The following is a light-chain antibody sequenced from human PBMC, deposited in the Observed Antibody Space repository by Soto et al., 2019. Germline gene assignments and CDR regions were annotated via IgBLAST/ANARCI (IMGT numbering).Light chain of an antibody. CDR1: QSISSF. CDR3: QQRSNWPLT. CDR2: DAS. V-gene: IGKV3-11*01. J-gene: IGKJ3*01. Sequence: DIVLTQSPATLSLSPGERATLSCRASQSISSFLAWYQQKPGQAPRLLIFDASNRATGIPARFSGGGSGTDFTLTISSLEPEDFAVYFCQQRSNWPLTFGPGTKVDIK.